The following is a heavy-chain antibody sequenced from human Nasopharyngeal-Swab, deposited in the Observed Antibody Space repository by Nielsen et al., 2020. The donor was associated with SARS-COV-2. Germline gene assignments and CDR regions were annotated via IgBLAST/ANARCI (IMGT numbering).Heavy chain of an antibody. Sequence: SETLSLTCTVSGGSISSGGYYGSWIRQHPGKGLEWIGYIYYSGSTYYNPSLKSRVTISVDTSNNHFFLRLSSVTAADTAVYYCAGHPADFDYWGQGALVTVSS. V-gene: IGHV4-31*03. J-gene: IGHJ4*02. CDR3: AGHPADFDY. CDR1: GGSISSGGYY. D-gene: IGHD6-25*01. CDR2: IYYSGST.